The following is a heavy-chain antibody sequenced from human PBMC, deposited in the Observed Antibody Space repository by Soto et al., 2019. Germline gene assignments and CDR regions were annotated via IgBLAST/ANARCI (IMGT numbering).Heavy chain of an antibody. D-gene: IGHD3-16*01. J-gene: IGHJ6*02. Sequence: SQTLSLTCTVSGGSICSYYWSWMRQPPGKELEWIRYINYSGSTNYNTSLKSRVTITADTSKNQFSLKLSSVTAADTAVYYCARDNVDYYYGMDVWGQGTTVTVSS. V-gene: IGHV4-59*12. CDR3: ARDNVDYYYGMDV. CDR1: GGSICSYY. CDR2: INYSGST.